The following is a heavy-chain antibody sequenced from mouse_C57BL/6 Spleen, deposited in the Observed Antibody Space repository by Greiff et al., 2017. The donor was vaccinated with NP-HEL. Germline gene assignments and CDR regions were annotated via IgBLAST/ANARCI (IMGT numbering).Heavy chain of an antibody. Sequence: LKESGAELARPGASVKLSCKASGYTFTSYGISWVKQRTGQGLEWIGEIYPRSGNTYYNEKFKGKATLTADKYSSTAYMELRSLTSEDSAVYFCARFDNCFDYWGQGTTLTVSS. CDR3: ARFDNCFDY. CDR1: GYTFTSYG. CDR2: IYPRSGNT. V-gene: IGHV1-81*01. J-gene: IGHJ2*01.